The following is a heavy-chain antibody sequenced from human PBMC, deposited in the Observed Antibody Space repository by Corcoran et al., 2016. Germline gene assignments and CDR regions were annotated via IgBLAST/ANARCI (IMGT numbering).Heavy chain of an antibody. CDR2: LKHDGGEK. J-gene: IGHJ6*02. CDR3: ARGRKYSSAVYGMDV. Sequence: EVQLVESGGGLVQPGGSLRLSCAASGFTFSRYWMSWVRQAPGKGLEWVANLKHDGGEKYSVDSVKGRFSISRDTAKNSLYLQMNSLRAEDTAVYYCARGRKYSSAVYGMDVWGQGTTVTVSS. CDR1: GFTFSRYW. V-gene: IGHV3-7*03. D-gene: IGHD6-19*01.